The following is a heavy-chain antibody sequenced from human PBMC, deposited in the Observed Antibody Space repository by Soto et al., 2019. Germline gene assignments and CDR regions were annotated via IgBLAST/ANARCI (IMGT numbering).Heavy chain of an antibody. V-gene: IGHV3-21*01. CDR1: GFTFSSYS. CDR2: ISSSSSYI. J-gene: IGHJ4*02. CDR3: ARDAPGSPVGYFDY. D-gene: IGHD2-15*01. Sequence: EVQLVESGGGLVKPGGSLRLSCAASGFTFSSYSMNWVRQAPGKGLEWVSSISSSSSYIYYAHSVKGRFTISRDNANNSLYLQMNSLRAEDTAVYYCARDAPGSPVGYFDYWGQGTLVTVSS.